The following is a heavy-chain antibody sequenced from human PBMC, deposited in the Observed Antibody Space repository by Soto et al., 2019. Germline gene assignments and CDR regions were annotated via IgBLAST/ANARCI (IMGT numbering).Heavy chain of an antibody. V-gene: IGHV3-74*01. Sequence: GGSLRLSCAASGFIFTSYWMHWVGQGPGEGLVWVSRIDGDGIHTSYADSVRGRVTISRDNAKTTVYLQMNSLRAEDTAVYYCGSIFEYWGEGTPVTVSS. CDR1: GFIFTSYW. J-gene: IGHJ4*02. CDR3: GSIFEY. CDR2: IDGDGIHT.